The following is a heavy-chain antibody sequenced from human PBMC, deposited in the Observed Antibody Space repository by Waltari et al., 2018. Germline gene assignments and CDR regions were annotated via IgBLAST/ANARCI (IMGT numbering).Heavy chain of an antibody. V-gene: IGHV4-59*13. CDR1: GGSISDSY. CDR2: SHFTGVP. D-gene: IGHD1-20*01. J-gene: IGHJ4*02. Sequence: QVHLQESGPGLVKPSETLSLICTVSGGSISDSYWGWIRQPPGTGLEWIGFSHFTGVPNYSPSLESRVVISWDTSKNQFSLKVNSVTAADAAVYYGATLVTSCIEDNCYDALGSWGLGALVTVSS. CDR3: ATLVTSCIEDNCYDALGS.